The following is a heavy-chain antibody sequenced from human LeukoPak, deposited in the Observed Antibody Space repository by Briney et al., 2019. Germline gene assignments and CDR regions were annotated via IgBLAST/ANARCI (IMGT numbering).Heavy chain of an antibody. CDR2: IYYSGST. D-gene: IGHD3-22*01. V-gene: IGHV4-59*08. CDR1: GGSISSYY. J-gene: IGHJ3*02. CDR3: AGAYYHDSSGPGAFDI. Sequence: SETLSLTCTVSGGSISSYYWSWIRQPPGKGLEWIGYIYYSGSTNYNPSLKSRVTISVDTSKNQFSLKLSSVTAADTAVYYCAGAYYHDSSGPGAFDIWGQGTMVTVSS.